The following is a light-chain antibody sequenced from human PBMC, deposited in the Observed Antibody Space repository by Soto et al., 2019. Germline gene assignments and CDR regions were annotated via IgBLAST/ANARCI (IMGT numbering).Light chain of an antibody. Sequence: DIQMTQSPSSLSASVGDRVTITCRASQSISSYLNWYQQKPGKAPKLLIYAASSLQSGVPSRFSGSGSGTACTLTISSLQPEDFATYYGQQCYSTPPTFGQGTTVYIK. V-gene: IGKV1-39*01. J-gene: IGKJ1*01. CDR3: QQCYSTPPT. CDR2: AAS. CDR1: QSISSY.